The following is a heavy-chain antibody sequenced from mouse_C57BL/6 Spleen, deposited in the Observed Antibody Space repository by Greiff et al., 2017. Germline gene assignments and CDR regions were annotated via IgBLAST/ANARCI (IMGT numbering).Heavy chain of an antibody. CDR2: IHPNNGGT. J-gene: IGHJ4*01. V-gene: IGHV1-26*01. D-gene: IGHD4-1*02. CDR1: GYTFTDYY. Sequence: EVQLQQSGPELVKPGASVKISCKASGYTFTDYYMNWVKQSHGKSLEWIGDIHPNNGGTSYNQKFKGKATLTVDKSSSTAYMELRSLTSEDSAVYYCASTGDYAMDYWGQGTSVAVSS. CDR3: ASTGDYAMDY.